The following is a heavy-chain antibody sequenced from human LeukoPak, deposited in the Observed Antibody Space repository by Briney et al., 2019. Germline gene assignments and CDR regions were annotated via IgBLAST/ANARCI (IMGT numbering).Heavy chain of an antibody. CDR3: TKELHVAVAVADYYYFYMDV. D-gene: IGHD6-19*01. V-gene: IGHV3-23*01. J-gene: IGHJ6*03. Sequence: QSGGSLRLSCAASGFAFSSFAMGWVRQSPGKGLEWLSTINGGGNTTFYADSLKGRFTISRDNSKNTLYLHMDSLRPDDTAIYYCTKELHVAVAVADYYYFYMDVWGRGTAVTVSS. CDR2: INGGGNTT. CDR1: GFAFSSFA.